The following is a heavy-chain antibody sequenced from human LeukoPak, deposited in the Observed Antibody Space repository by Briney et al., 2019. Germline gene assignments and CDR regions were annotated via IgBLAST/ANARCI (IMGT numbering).Heavy chain of an antibody. Sequence: PGGSLRLSCAASGITFSNLGMAWVRQAPGKGLEWVSTVGPTGVDTYYADSVKGRFTISRGNSKGTLHLQMNTLRVEDTAVYYCATTPSTTPPDYWGQGTLVTVSS. V-gene: IGHV3-23*01. CDR1: GITFSNLG. J-gene: IGHJ4*02. CDR2: VGPTGVDT. CDR3: ATTPSTTPPDY. D-gene: IGHD1-14*01.